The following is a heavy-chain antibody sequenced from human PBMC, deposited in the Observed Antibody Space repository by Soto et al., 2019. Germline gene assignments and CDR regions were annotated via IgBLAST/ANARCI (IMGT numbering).Heavy chain of an antibody. J-gene: IGHJ6*02. CDR2: IYYTGST. CDR3: ARGGSLGDYYYGMDV. CDR1: GGSISSYF. D-gene: IGHD3-10*01. V-gene: IGHV4-59*01. Sequence: SETLSLTCSVSGGSISSYFWSWIRQPPGEGLEYIGYIYYTGSTNYNPSLKSRVTISVDTSKNQFSLKLSSVTAADTAVYYCARGGSLGDYYYGMDVWGQGTTVTVSS.